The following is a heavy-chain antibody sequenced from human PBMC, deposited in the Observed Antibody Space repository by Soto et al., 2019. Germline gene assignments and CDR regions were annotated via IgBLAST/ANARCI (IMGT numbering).Heavy chain of an antibody. CDR3: ARDQEGYGPFDI. CDR1: GFTFSSYS. CDR2: ISSSSSTV. V-gene: IGHV3-48*02. D-gene: IGHD4-17*01. Sequence: PWGSLRLSCAASGFTFSSYSMNWVRQAPGKGLEWVSYISSSSSTVYYADSVKGRFTISRDNAKNSLYLQMNSLRDEDTAVYYCARDQEGYGPFDIWGQGTMVTVSS. J-gene: IGHJ3*02.